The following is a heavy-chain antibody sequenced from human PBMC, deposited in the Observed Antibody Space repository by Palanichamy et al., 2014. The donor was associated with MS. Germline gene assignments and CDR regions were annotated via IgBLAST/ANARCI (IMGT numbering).Heavy chain of an antibody. CDR3: ARGVTSGDYPLRY. Sequence: QVQLVQSGAEVKKPGASVKVSCEASGYTFTGYAISWVRQAPRQGLEWMGWISAYNGNTNYVQKFQGRVTMTTHTSTSTAYMELRSLTSDDTVVYYCARGVTSGDYPLRYWGQGTLVTVSS. V-gene: IGHV1-18*01. D-gene: IGHD1-26*01. J-gene: IGHJ4*02. CDR2: ISAYNGNT. CDR1: GYTFTGYA.